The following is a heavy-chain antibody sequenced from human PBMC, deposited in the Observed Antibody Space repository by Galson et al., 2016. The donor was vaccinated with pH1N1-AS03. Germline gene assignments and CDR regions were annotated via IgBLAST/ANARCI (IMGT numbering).Heavy chain of an antibody. V-gene: IGHV3-33*01. CDR2: IWNDGGTT. D-gene: IGHD3-22*01. CDR3: VRGDDSSGYYPDS. Sequence: LRLSCAASGFTINKYGMHWVRQAPGKGLEWVAIIWNDGGTTHYADSVKGRFTISRDNSKNTLYLQINSLRAEDTAVYYCVRGDDSSGYYPDSWGRGTLVTVSS. J-gene: IGHJ4*02. CDR1: GFTINKYG.